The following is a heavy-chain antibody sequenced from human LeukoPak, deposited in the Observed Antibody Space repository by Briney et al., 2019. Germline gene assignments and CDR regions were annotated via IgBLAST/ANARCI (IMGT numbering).Heavy chain of an antibody. J-gene: IGHJ6*02. CDR1: GGSISSRSYY. CDR3: ASAEGGYSYGKSGYYYGMDV. D-gene: IGHD5-18*01. Sequence: PSETLSLTCTVSGGSISSRSYYWGWIRQPPGKGLEWIGSIYYSGSTYYNPSLKSRVTISVDTSKNQFSLKLSSVTAADTAVYYCASAEGGYSYGKSGYYYGMDVWGQGTTVTVSS. V-gene: IGHV4-39*01. CDR2: IYYSGST.